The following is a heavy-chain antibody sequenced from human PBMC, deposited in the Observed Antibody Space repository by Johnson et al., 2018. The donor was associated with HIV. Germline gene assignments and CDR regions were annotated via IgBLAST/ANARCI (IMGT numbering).Heavy chain of an antibody. CDR2: IRYDGSNK. J-gene: IGHJ3*01. Sequence: QMQLVESGGGVVQPGGSLRLSCAASGFTFSSYGMHWVRQAPGKGLEWVAFIRYDGSNKYYADSVKGRFTISRDDSKSTLYLQMKSMKTEDTAVYYCTTVARWIRTVAAFDVWGQGTMVAVSS. CDR1: GFTFSSYG. D-gene: IGHD5-18*01. CDR3: TTVARWIRTVAAFDV. V-gene: IGHV3-30*02.